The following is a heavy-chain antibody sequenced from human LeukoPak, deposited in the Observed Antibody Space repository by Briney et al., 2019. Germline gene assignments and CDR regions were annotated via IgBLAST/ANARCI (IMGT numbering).Heavy chain of an antibody. J-gene: IGHJ4*02. CDR3: ARGGSWIRGSLYFDY. Sequence: GGSQRLSCAASGFTVSSNYMSWVRQAPGKGLEWVSVIYSGGSTYYADSVKGRFTISRDNSKNTLYLQMNSLRVEDTAVYYCARGGSWIRGSLYFDYWGQGTLVTVSS. V-gene: IGHV3-53*01. D-gene: IGHD3-10*01. CDR1: GFTVSSNY. CDR2: IYSGGST.